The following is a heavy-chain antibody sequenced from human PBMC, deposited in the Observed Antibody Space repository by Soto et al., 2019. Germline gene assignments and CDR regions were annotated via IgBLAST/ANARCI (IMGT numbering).Heavy chain of an antibody. CDR3: ARVGSSGWSPDY. D-gene: IGHD6-19*01. Sequence: SETLSLTCTVSGGSISCYYWAWIRQPPGKGLEWIEYIFYSGVTNYNPSLKSRVTLSVDASKNQFSLKLRSVTAADTAVYYCARVGSSGWSPDYWGRGTLVTVSS. CDR1: GGSISCYY. CDR2: IFYSGVT. V-gene: IGHV4-59*01. J-gene: IGHJ4*02.